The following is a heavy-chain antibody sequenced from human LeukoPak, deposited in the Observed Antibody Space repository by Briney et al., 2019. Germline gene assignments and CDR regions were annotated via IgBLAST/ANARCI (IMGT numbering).Heavy chain of an antibody. J-gene: IGHJ4*02. CDR3: AREDYGGANDY. CDR1: GFTFSSYA. CDR2: ISSNGGST. V-gene: IGHV3-64*01. D-gene: IGHD4-23*01. Sequence: PGGSLRLSCAASGFTFSSYAMHWVRQAPGKGLEYVSAISSNGGSTYYANSAKGRFTISRDNSKNTLYLQMGSLRAEDMAVYYCAREDYGGANDYWGQGTLVTVSS.